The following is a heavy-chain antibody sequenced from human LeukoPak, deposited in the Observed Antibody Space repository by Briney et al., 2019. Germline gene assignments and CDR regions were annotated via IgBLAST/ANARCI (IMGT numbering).Heavy chain of an antibody. V-gene: IGHV5-51*01. Sequence: GGPLKISCKGSGYSFPTYWIGWVRQMPGKGLEWMGIIYPGDSDTRYSPSFQGQVTISADKSISTAYLQWSSLKASDTAMYYCARHPADYGDYFDYWGQGTLVTVSS. J-gene: IGHJ4*02. D-gene: IGHD4-17*01. CDR1: GYSFPTYW. CDR2: IYPGDSDT. CDR3: ARHPADYGDYFDY.